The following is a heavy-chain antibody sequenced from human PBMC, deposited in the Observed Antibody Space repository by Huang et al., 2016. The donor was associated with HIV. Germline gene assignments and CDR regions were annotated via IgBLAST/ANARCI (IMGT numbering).Heavy chain of an antibody. Sequence: QVQLVQSGAEVKKPGASVEVSCKASGYPFTDYGISWVRQAPGQGLGWVVWIITYKRHTAYLQKGQGRVTMTTDTTTSSAYMELTSLTSEHTADYYCARDRGRHYYDTTGYRTYDGFDFWGRVTMVSVAS. CDR2: IITYKRHT. J-gene: IGHJ3*01. V-gene: IGHV1-18*04. CDR3: ARDRGRHYYDTTGYRTYDGFDF. CDR1: GYPFTDYG. D-gene: IGHD3-22*01.